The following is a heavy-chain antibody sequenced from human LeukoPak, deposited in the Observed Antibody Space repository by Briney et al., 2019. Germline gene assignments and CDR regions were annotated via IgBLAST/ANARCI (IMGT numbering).Heavy chain of an antibody. D-gene: IGHD3-3*01. CDR1: GFSFSSFA. V-gene: IGHV3-23*01. J-gene: IGHJ4*02. CDR2: ISGSGHTT. CDR3: AAGFYFGDY. Sequence: GGSLRLSCAASGFSFSSFAMSWVRQAPGTGLEWVAAISGSGHTTHHADSVKGRYTISRDNSKSTLYLQMNSLRAEDTAVYYCAAGFYFGDYWGQGTLVTVSS.